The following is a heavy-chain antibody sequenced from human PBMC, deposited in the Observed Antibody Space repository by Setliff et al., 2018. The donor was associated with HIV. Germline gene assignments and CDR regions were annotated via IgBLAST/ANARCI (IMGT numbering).Heavy chain of an antibody. CDR2: IKQDESEK. CDR3: ARGGTTIYNY. D-gene: IGHD3-16*01. Sequence: PGWSLRLSCAASGFTFSDYYMSWIRQAPGKGLEWVANIKQDESEKYYVDSVKGRFTISRDNAKNSLFLQMNSLRAEDTAVYYCARGGTTIYNYWGQGTLVTVSS. V-gene: IGHV3-7*01. J-gene: IGHJ4*02. CDR1: GFTFSDYY.